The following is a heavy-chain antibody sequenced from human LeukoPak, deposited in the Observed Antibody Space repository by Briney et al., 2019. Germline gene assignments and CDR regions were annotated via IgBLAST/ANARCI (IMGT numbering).Heavy chain of an antibody. CDR3: ARSMRVDP. CDR1: GFTFSSYW. Sequence: PGGSLRLSCAASGFTFSSYWMSWVRQAPGKGLEWVSSISSSSSYIYYADSVKGRFTISRDNAKNSVYLQMNSLRAEDTAVYYCARSMRVDPWGQGTLVTVSS. J-gene: IGHJ5*02. CDR2: ISSSSSYI. V-gene: IGHV3-21*01. D-gene: IGHD2-21*01.